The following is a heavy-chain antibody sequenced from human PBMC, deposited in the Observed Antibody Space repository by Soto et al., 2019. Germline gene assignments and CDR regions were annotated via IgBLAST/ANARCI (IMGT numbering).Heavy chain of an antibody. CDR1: GFTFSSYA. D-gene: IGHD2-15*01. Sequence: QVQLVESGGGVVQTGRSLRLSCAASGFTFSSYAMHWVRQAPGKGLEWVAVISSDGSNKYYADSVKGRFTISRDNSKNTLYLQMNSLRAEDTSVYYCARFKGCSGGTCYSYFDYWGQGTLVTVSS. CDR2: ISSDGSNK. J-gene: IGHJ4*02. CDR3: ARFKGCSGGTCYSYFDY. V-gene: IGHV3-30-3*01.